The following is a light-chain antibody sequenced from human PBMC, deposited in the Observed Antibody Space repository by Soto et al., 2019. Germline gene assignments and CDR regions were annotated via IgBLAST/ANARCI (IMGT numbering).Light chain of an antibody. Sequence: GMSQSAATLSVSPGERATLSCRASQSVNIHLAWYQQKPGQAPRPLIYGASARATGIPAKFSGSGSGTEFTLTISSLQSEDFAVYYCQQYNKWPRTFGQGTKVAIK. V-gene: IGKV3D-15*01. CDR1: QSVNIH. J-gene: IGKJ1*01. CDR3: QQYNKWPRT. CDR2: GAS.